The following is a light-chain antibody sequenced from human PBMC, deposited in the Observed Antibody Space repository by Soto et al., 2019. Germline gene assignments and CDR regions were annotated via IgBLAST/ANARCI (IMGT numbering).Light chain of an antibody. CDR3: QSYDSSLNAVV. V-gene: IGLV1-40*01. CDR2: GNS. CDR1: SSNIGAGYN. Sequence: QLVLTQPPSVSGAPGQRVTISCTGSSSNIGAGYNVHWYQQLPGTAPKLLIYGNSDRPSGVPDRFSGSTSGTSASLAITGLQAEDEADYYCQSYDSSLNAVVFGGGTKLTVL. J-gene: IGLJ2*01.